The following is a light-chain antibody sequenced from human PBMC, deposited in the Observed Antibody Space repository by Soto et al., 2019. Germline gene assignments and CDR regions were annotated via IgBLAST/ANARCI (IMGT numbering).Light chain of an antibody. CDR1: QSVTSRY. Sequence: EIVLTHSPGTLALSPCERATLSFSASQSVTSRYLAWYQQKPGQAPRLLIYGASSRATGIPDRFSGRGSGTDFSLTISRLEPEDYAVYYCQQYGTSPPITFGQGTKVDIK. CDR3: QQYGTSPPIT. CDR2: GAS. V-gene: IGKV3-20*01. J-gene: IGKJ1*01.